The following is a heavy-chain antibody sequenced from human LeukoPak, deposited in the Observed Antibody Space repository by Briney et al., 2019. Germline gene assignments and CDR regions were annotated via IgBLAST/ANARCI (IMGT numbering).Heavy chain of an antibody. CDR2: IYYSGST. CDR3: ARVVEGYQLDPLYYFDY. Sequence: AETLSLTCTVPSGSISSYYWIWLRQPPGKGLEWIGYIYYSGSTNYNPSLKSRPTISVDTSKNQFSLKLSSVTAADTAVYYCARVVEGYQLDPLYYFDYWGQGTLAPASS. D-gene: IGHD2-2*01. J-gene: IGHJ4*02. V-gene: IGHV4-59*01. CDR1: SGSISSYY.